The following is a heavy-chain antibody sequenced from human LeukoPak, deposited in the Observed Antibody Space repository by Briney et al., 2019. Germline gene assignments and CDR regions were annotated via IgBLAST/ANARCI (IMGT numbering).Heavy chain of an antibody. Sequence: GGSLRLSCAASGFTFSSYWMSWVRQAPGKGLEWVANIKQDGSEKYYVDSVKGRFTISRDNSKNTLYLQMNSLRAEDTAVYYCAKYYDSSGYQNWDYWGQGTLVTVSS. D-gene: IGHD3-22*01. CDR3: AKYYDSSGYQNWDY. CDR1: GFTFSSYW. V-gene: IGHV3-7*03. CDR2: IKQDGSEK. J-gene: IGHJ4*02.